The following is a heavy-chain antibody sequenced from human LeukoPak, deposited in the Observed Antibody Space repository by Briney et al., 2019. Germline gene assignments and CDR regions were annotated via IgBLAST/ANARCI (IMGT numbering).Heavy chain of an antibody. CDR3: AREYNYGFARYFDY. CDR2: IYSGGST. J-gene: IGHJ4*02. CDR1: GFTFSSYS. D-gene: IGHD5-18*01. V-gene: IGHV3-66*01. Sequence: GGSLRLSCAASGFTFSSYSMSWVRQAPGKGLEWVSVIYSGGSTYYADSVKGRFTISRDNSKNTLYLQMNSLRAEDTAVYYCAREYNYGFARYFDYWGQGTLVTVSS.